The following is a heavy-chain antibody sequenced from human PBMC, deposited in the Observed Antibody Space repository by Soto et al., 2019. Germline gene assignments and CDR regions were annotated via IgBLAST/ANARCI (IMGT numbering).Heavy chain of an antibody. D-gene: IGHD1-26*01. CDR2: IYYSGTT. V-gene: IGHV4-59*01. J-gene: IGHJ4*02. CDR3: ARRWGAAVDY. Sequence: SETLSLTCAVSGGSLSNNYWSWIRQPPGKGLEWIGYIYYSGTTIYNPSLSSRVTISADTSKNEFSLKLSSVTAADTAVYYCARRWGAAVDYWGQGTLVTVSS. CDR1: GGSLSNNY.